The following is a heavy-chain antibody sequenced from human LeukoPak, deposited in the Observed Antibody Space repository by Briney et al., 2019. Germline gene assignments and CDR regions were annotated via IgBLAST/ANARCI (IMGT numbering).Heavy chain of an antibody. CDR3: ARVSDSSGYYFPHFDY. CDR1: GYTFTGYY. CDR2: INPNHGDT. J-gene: IGHJ4*02. D-gene: IGHD3-22*01. Sequence: ASVKVSCKASGYTFTGYYMHWVRQAPGQGLEWMGWINPNHGDTNYAQKFQGRVTMTRDTSTSTVYMELSSLRSEDTAVYYCARVSDSSGYYFPHFDYWGQGTLVTVSS. V-gene: IGHV1-2*02.